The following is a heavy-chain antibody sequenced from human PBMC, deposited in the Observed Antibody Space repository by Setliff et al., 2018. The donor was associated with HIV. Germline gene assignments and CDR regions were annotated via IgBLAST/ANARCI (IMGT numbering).Heavy chain of an antibody. CDR3: ATGLSSTDPSSNS. Sequence: SVKVSCKTSGGTFSSFVITWVRQAPGQGLEWMGRIIPVGGTTNCAQKFQGRVTITADKSTSTVYMELSSLRSDDTAVHYCATGLSSTDPSSNSWGQGTPVTVSS. V-gene: IGHV1-69*04. J-gene: IGHJ4*02. CDR1: GGTFSSFV. CDR2: IIPVGGTT. D-gene: IGHD1-1*01.